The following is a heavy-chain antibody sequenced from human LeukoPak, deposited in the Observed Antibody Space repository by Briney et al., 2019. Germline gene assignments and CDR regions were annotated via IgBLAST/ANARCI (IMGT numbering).Heavy chain of an antibody. D-gene: IGHD2-21*01. CDR2: IYENGGTT. J-gene: IGHJ4*02. CDR3: AKDFRIGYSAHFDY. V-gene: IGHV3-23*01. CDR1: GFTFRSHA. Sequence: GGSLTLSCVGSGFTFRSHAMSWVRQAPAKGLEFVSGIYENGGTTYYADSVKGRFSISRDNSKNTLYLQMDSLRGEDTAVYYCAKDFRIGYSAHFDYWGQGALVTVSS.